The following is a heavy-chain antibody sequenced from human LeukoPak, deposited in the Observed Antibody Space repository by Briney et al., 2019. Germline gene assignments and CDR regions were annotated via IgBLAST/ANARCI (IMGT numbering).Heavy chain of an antibody. J-gene: IGHJ3*01. CDR2: IATSTPYI. Sequence: GGSLRLSCAASGVTFSYYNMNWVRQAPGKGLEWVSSIATSTPYIHYADSLKGRSTISRDIAKNSLHLQTNSLRVDDTAVYYCTRDESFDVWGQGTIVIVSS. V-gene: IGHV3-21*01. CDR3: TRDESFDV. CDR1: GVTFSYYN.